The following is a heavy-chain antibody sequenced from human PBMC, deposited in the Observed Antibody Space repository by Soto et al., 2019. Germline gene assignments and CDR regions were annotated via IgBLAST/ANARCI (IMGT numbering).Heavy chain of an antibody. D-gene: IGHD6-19*01. V-gene: IGHV3-48*03. CDR3: ASGRLEVAGLRNAFDI. Sequence: GGSLRLSCAASGFTFSSYEMNWVRQAPGKGLEWVSYISSSGSTIYYADSVKGRFTISRDNAKNSLYLQMNSLRAEDTAVYYCASGRLEVAGLRNAFDIWGQGTMVTVSS. CDR1: GFTFSSYE. J-gene: IGHJ3*02. CDR2: ISSSGSTI.